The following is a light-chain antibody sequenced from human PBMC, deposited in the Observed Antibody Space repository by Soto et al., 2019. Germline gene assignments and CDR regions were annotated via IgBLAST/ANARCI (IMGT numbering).Light chain of an antibody. CDR3: HQYDDWPPWT. CDR1: QSIKNN. Sequence: EVVMTQSPVTLSLSPGESATLSCRATQSIKNNLAWYQQKPGQAPRLLIYGASTRATGVSARFSGSGSGTEFTLTISSLQSEDFSVYYCHQYDDWPPWTFGQGTNVDIK. J-gene: IGKJ1*01. V-gene: IGKV3-15*01. CDR2: GAS.